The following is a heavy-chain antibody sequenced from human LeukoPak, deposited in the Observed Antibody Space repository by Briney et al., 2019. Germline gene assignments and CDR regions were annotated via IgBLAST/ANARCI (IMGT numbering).Heavy chain of an antibody. J-gene: IGHJ6*03. CDR3: ARHGNPTYYYYYYMDV. CDR1: GGSISSSSYY. CDR2: IYYSGST. D-gene: IGHD4-23*01. V-gene: IGHV4-39*01. Sequence: KASETLSLTCTVSGGSISSSSYYWGWIRQPPGKGLEWIGSIYYSGSTYYNPSLKSRVTISVDTSKNQFSLKLSSVTAADTAVYYCARHGNPTYYYYYYMDVWGKGTTVTVS.